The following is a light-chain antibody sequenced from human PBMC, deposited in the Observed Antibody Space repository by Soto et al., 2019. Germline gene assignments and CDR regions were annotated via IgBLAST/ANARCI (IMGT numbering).Light chain of an antibody. CDR1: KLGDKY. CDR3: QAWDSSTAV. V-gene: IGLV3-1*01. J-gene: IGLJ2*01. Sequence: SYELTQPPSVSVSPGQTASITCSGAKLGDKYACWYQQKPGQSPVLVIYQDSKRPSGIPERFSCSNSGNTATLTISGTQAMDEADYYCQAWDSSTAVFGGGTQLTVL. CDR2: QDS.